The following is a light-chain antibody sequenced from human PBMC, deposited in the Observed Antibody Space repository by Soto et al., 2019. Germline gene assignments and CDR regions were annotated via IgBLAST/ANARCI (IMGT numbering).Light chain of an antibody. V-gene: IGKV3-20*01. CDR1: QSVSSSY. Sequence: EIVLTQSPGTLSLSPGERATLSCRASQSVSSSYLAWYQQKPGQAPRLLIYGASSRATGIPDRFSGSGSGTDFTLTISRLEPEDFAVYYCQQYSSHGVTFGQGTRLEIK. CDR3: QQYSSHGVT. J-gene: IGKJ5*01. CDR2: GAS.